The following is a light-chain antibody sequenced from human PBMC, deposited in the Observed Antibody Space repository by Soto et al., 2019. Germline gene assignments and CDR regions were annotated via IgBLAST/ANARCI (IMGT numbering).Light chain of an antibody. CDR3: AAWDDSLNGYV. CDR1: SSNIGPNT. Sequence: QAVVTQPPSASGNPGQRVAFSCSGSSSNIGPNTVNWYQQLPGAAPKLLIYSHSQRPSGVPDRFSGSKSGTSASLAISGLQSDDEADYYCAAWDDSLNGYVFGTGTKLTVL. V-gene: IGLV1-44*01. CDR2: SHS. J-gene: IGLJ1*01.